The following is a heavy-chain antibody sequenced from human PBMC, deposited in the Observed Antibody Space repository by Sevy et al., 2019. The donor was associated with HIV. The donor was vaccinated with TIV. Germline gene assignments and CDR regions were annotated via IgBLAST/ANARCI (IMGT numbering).Heavy chain of an antibody. CDR2: IYHSGST. CDR1: GYSISSGYY. CDR3: ALSGEQLPRINYYYGMDV. Sequence: SETLSLTCAVSGYSISSGYYWGWIRQPPGKGLEWIGSIYHSGSTYYNPSLKSRVTISVDTSKNQFSLKLSSVTAADTAGYYCALSGEQLPRINYYYGMDVWGQGTTVTVSS. V-gene: IGHV4-38-2*01. D-gene: IGHD6-13*01. J-gene: IGHJ6*02.